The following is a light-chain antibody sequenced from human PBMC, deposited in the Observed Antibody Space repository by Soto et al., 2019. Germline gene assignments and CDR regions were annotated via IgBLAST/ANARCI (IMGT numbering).Light chain of an antibody. CDR2: AAS. J-gene: IGKJ1*01. Sequence: EIVLTQSPGTLSLSPGERATLSCRASQTISSSCLVWYQQKPGQAPRLLIYAASSRATGIPDRFSGSGSGTYFTLTISRLEAEDFVVYYCQHYANSLWTFGQGTKVEIK. CDR3: QHYANSLWT. V-gene: IGKV3-20*01. CDR1: QTISSSC.